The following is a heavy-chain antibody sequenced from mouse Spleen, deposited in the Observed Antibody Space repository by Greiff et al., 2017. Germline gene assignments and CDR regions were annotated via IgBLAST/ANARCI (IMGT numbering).Heavy chain of an antibody. Sequence: EVKLVESGGGLVKPGGSLKLSCAASGFTFSDYGMHWVRQAPEKGLEWVAYISSGSSTIYYADTVKGRFTISRDNAKNTLFLQMTSLRSEDTAMYYCARQAGDYWYFDVWGAGTTVTVSS. J-gene: IGHJ1*01. D-gene: IGHD2-13*01. CDR2: ISSGSSTI. CDR1: GFTFSDYG. CDR3: ARQAGDYWYFDV. V-gene: IGHV5-17*01.